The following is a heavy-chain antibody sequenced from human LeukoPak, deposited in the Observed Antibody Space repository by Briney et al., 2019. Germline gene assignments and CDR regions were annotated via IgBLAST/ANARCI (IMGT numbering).Heavy chain of an antibody. CDR2: INHSGST. J-gene: IGHJ6*03. V-gene: IGHV4-39*07. Sequence: SGPTLVNPTQTLTLTCTFSGFSLSTSGVGVGWIRQPPGKGLEWIGEINHSGSTNYNPSLKSRVTIPVDTSKNQFSLKLSSVTAADTAVYYCARGDVVVVAATVSYYMDVWGKGTTVTISS. CDR1: GFSLSTSGVG. D-gene: IGHD2-15*01. CDR3: ARGDVVVVAATVSYYMDV.